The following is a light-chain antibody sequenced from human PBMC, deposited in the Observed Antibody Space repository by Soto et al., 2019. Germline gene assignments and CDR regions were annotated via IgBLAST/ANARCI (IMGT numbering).Light chain of an antibody. CDR1: QTISSW. CDR2: KAS. J-gene: IGKJ4*01. Sequence: EIQMTQSPSTLSGSVGDRVTITCRASQTISSWLAWYQQKPGKAPKLLIYKASTLKSGVPSRFSGSGSGTEFTLTISSLQPEDFATYYCQQYDSYPLTFGGGTKVDIK. V-gene: IGKV1-5*03. CDR3: QQYDSYPLT.